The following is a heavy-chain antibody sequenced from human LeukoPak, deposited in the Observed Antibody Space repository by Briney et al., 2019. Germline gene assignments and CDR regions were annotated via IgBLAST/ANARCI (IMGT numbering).Heavy chain of an antibody. V-gene: IGHV4-39*07. CDR1: GGSISSSSYY. CDR3: AREVWDYYDNDY. Sequence: SETLSLTCTVSGGSISSSSYYWGWIRQPPGKGLEWIGSIYHSGSTYYNPSLKSRVTISVDTSKNQFSLKLSSVTAADTAVYYCAREVWDYYDNDYWGQGTLVTVSS. D-gene: IGHD3-22*01. J-gene: IGHJ4*02. CDR2: IYHSGST.